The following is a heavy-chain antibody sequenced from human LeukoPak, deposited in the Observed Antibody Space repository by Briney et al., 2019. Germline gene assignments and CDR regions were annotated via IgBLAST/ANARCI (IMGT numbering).Heavy chain of an antibody. D-gene: IGHD3-22*01. V-gene: IGHV4-30-4*01. J-gene: IGHJ4*02. CDR1: GGSIGIGGYY. Sequence: SETLSLTCTVSGGSIGIGGYYWSWIRQHPGKGLEWIGYIYPSGTTYHNPSLKSRITISVDTSKNQFSLKLGSVTAADTAVYYCARVPHCDSNGCYDGGRYCEHWGQGALVTVSS. CDR2: IYPSGTT. CDR3: ARVPHCDSNGCYDGGRYCEH.